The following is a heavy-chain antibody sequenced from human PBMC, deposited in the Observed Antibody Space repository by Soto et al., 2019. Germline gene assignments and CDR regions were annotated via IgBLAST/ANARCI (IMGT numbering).Heavy chain of an antibody. CDR2: IYYSGST. CDR1: GGFISSYY. V-gene: IGHV4-59*08. D-gene: IGHD6-6*01. J-gene: IGHJ6*03. Sequence: SETLCLTCTVSGGFISSYYWTWIRQPPGKGLEWIGYIYYSGSTNYNPSLKSRVTISVATSKTQFSLKLSSVTAADTAVYYCARLEEYYHYIDVWGKGTTVTVSS. CDR3: ARLEEYYHYIDV.